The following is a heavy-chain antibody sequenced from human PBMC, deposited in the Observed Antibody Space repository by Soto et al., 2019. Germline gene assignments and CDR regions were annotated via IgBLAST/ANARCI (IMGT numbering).Heavy chain of an antibody. V-gene: IGHV3-30-3*01. D-gene: IGHD2-2*01. CDR2: ISYDGSNK. CDR1: GFTFSSYA. CDR3: AREGDIVLVPAAPTYFDY. J-gene: IGHJ4*02. Sequence: QVQLVESGGGVVQPGRSLRLSCAASGFTFSSYAMHWVRQAPGKGLEWVAVISYDGSNKYYADSVKGRFTISRDNSKNPLYLHMSSLRAEDTAVYSCAREGDIVLVPAAPTYFDYWGQGTLVTVSS.